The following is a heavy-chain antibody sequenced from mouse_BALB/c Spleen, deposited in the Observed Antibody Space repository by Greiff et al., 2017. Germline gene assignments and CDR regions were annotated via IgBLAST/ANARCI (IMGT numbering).Heavy chain of an antibody. V-gene: IGHV5-6*01. J-gene: IGHJ4*01. CDR3: ARHLLFDYAMDY. CDR1: GFTFSSYG. D-gene: IGHD2-1*01. CDR2: ISSGGSYT. Sequence: EVKLQESGGDLVKPGGSLKLSCAASGFTFSSYGMSWVRQTPDKRLEWVATISSGGSYTYYPDSVKGRFTISRDNAKNTLYLQMSSLKSEDTAMYYCARHLLFDYAMDYWGQGTSVTVSS.